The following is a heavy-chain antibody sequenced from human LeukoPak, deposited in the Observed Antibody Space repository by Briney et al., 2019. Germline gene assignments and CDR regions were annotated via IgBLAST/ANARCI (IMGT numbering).Heavy chain of an antibody. V-gene: IGHV3-30*04. Sequence: TGGSPRLSCAASGFTFSSYAMHWVRQAPGKGLEWVAVISYDGSNKYYADSVKGRFTISRDNSKNTLYLQMNSLRAEDTAVYYCARGPGYCSGGSCNRRGAFDIWGQGTMVTVSS. CDR3: ARGPGYCSGGSCNRRGAFDI. CDR1: GFTFSSYA. CDR2: ISYDGSNK. J-gene: IGHJ3*02. D-gene: IGHD2-15*01.